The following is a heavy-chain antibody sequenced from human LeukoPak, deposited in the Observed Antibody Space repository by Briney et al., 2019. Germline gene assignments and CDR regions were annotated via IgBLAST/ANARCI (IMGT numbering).Heavy chain of an antibody. J-gene: IGHJ6*02. CDR1: GGTFSSYT. V-gene: IGHV1-69*02. D-gene: IGHD4-23*01. CDR3: ARGKMVTRGMDV. Sequence: SVKVSCKASGGTFSSYTISWVRQAPGQGLEWMGRIIPILGIANYAQKFQGRVTITADRSTSTAYMELSSLRSEDTAVYYCARGKMVTRGMDVWGQGTTVTVSS. CDR2: IIPILGIA.